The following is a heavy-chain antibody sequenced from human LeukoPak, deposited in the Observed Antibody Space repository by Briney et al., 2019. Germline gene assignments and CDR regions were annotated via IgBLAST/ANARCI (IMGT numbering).Heavy chain of an antibody. CDR2: VNHSGTT. V-gene: IGHV4-34*01. J-gene: IGHJ4*02. D-gene: IGHD2-15*01. CDR3: AISGWSYQKRTDS. CDR1: NGSFNAYY. Sequence: SETLSLTCAVSNGSFNAYYWSWIRQSPGKGLEWIGEVNHSGTTNYNPSLKGRVTISVDTSKSHFSLELTSVTAADTSVYYCAISGWSYQKRTDSWGQGTLVTVS.